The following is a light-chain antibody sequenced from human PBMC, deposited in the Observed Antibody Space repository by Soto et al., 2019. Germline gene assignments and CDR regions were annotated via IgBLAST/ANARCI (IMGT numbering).Light chain of an antibody. CDR2: DVT. V-gene: IGLV2-14*01. CDR1: ISDVCGFEY. J-gene: IGLJ1*01. CDR3: GSITRSSTSV. Sequence: LSHPASVCGSPGQSNTISCTGTISDVCGFEYVSWYQHQPGKAPKLIIYDVTKRPSGVSNRFSGSKSGNTVSLTISGIQAEDEGDYYCGSITRSSTSVFGTGTKVTVL.